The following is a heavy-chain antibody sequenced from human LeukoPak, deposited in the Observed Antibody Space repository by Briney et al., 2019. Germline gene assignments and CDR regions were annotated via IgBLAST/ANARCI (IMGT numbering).Heavy chain of an antibody. CDR2: IWYDGSNK. D-gene: IGHD1-7*01. CDR1: GFTFSSYG. V-gene: IGHV3-33*06. J-gene: IGHJ4*02. CDR3: AKDLAFGTTYYFDY. Sequence: GRSLRLSCAASGFTFSSYGMHWVRQAPGKGLEWVAVIWYDGSNKYYADSVKGRFTISRDNSKNTLYLQMNSLRAEDTAVYYCAKDLAFGTTYYFDYWGQGTLVTVSS.